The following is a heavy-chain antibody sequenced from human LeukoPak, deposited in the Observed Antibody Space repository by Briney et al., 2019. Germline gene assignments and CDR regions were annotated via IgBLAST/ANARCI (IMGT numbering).Heavy chain of an antibody. V-gene: IGHV3-30-3*01. Sequence: PGGSLRLSCAASGFTFSTYAMHWVRQAPGKGLEWVAVISYDGTNKYYADSVKGRFTISRDNSKNTLYLQMNSLRAEDTAVYYCARVDAINGIQLWSHYDYWGQGTLVTVSS. J-gene: IGHJ4*02. D-gene: IGHD5-18*01. CDR1: GFTFSTYA. CDR3: ARVDAINGIQLWSHYDY. CDR2: ISYDGTNK.